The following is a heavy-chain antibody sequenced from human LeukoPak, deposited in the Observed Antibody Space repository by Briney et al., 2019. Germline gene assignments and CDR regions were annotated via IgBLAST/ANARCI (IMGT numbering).Heavy chain of an antibody. D-gene: IGHD1-26*01. CDR2: ISGSGGST. V-gene: IGHV3-23*01. Sequence: GGSLRLSCAASGFMSWVRQAAGKGLEWVSAISGSGGSTYYADSVKGRFTISRDNSKNTLSLQMNGLSAEHTAVYYCAKGYSGSYSYYFDYWGQGTLVTVSS. CDR3: AKGYSGSYSYYFDY. J-gene: IGHJ4*02. CDR1: GF.